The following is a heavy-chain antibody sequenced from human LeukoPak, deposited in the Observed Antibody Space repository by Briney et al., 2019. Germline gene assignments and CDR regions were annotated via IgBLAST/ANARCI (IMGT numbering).Heavy chain of an antibody. D-gene: IGHD5-24*01. CDR3: AREHDVEMATIGTDY. Sequence: ASVKVSCKASGYTFTSYAMNWARQATGQGLEWMGWINTNTGNPTYAQGFTGRFVFSLDTSVSTAYLQISSLKAEDTAVYYCAREHDVEMATIGTDYWGQGTLVTVSS. CDR1: GYTFTSYA. J-gene: IGHJ4*02. V-gene: IGHV7-4-1*02. CDR2: INTNTGNP.